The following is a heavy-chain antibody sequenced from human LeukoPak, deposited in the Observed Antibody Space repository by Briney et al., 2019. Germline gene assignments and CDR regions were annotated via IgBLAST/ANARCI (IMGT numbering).Heavy chain of an antibody. Sequence: QTGGSLRLSCAASGFTFSIYAMTWVRQAPGKGLEWVSAITGSGDYTYYTDSVEGRVTISRDNSKNTVYLQMNSLGVEDTAVYYCAKDRRGVFDFWGQGTLVTVSS. CDR1: GFTFSIYA. D-gene: IGHD3-10*01. CDR2: ITGSGDYT. J-gene: IGHJ4*02. V-gene: IGHV3-23*01. CDR3: AKDRRGVFDF.